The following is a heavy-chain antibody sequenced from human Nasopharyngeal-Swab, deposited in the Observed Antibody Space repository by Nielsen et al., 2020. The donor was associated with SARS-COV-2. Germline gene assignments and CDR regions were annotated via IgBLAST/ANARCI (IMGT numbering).Heavy chain of an antibody. CDR2: ISSSSSYT. D-gene: IGHD4-17*01. V-gene: IGHV3-11*05. CDR1: GFTFSDYY. CDR3: ARGTATGWFDP. J-gene: IGHJ5*02. Sequence: GGSLRLSCAASGFTFSDYYMSWIRQAPGKGLEWVSYISSSSSYTNYADSMKGRFTISRDNAKNSLYLQMNSLRAEDTAVYYCARGTATGWFDPWGQGTLVTVSS.